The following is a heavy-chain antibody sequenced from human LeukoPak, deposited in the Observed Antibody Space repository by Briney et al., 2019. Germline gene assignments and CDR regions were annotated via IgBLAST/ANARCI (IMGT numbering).Heavy chain of an antibody. J-gene: IGHJ5*02. CDR2: INQDGSAK. D-gene: IGHD3-10*01. CDR3: AKDDSRGSGSSGWFDP. Sequence: GGSLRLSCAASGFTFGSYAMSWVRQVPGKGLEWVANINQDGSAKYYVDSVKGRFTISRDNAKNSLYLQMNSLRAEDTAIYYCAKDDSRGSGSSGWFDPWGQGTLVTVSS. CDR1: GFTFGSYA. V-gene: IGHV3-7*03.